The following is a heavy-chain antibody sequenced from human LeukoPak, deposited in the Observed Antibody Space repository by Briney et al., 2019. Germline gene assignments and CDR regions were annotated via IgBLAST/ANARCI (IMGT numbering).Heavy chain of an antibody. Sequence: ASVKVSCKASGYTFTSYDIHWVRQATGQGLEWMGWMNPNSRNTGYAQKFQGRVTITRDTSISTAYMELSSLRSEDTAVYYCARGRRIVRGVGPTFIFGYWGQGTLVTVSS. V-gene: IGHV1-8*01. J-gene: IGHJ4*02. CDR2: MNPNSRNT. D-gene: IGHD3-10*01. CDR3: ARGRRIVRGVGPTFIFGY. CDR1: GYTFTSYD.